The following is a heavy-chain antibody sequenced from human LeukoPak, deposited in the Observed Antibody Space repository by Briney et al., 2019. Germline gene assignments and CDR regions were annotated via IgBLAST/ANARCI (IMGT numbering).Heavy chain of an antibody. CDR1: GFMFSRYW. CDR2: IKSDGSST. J-gene: IGHJ4*02. CDR3: VRDSSSWYYDY. Sequence: GSLRLSCAASGFMFSRYWMHWVRQAPGKGPVWVSHIKSDGSSTTYADSVKGRFTTSRDNAKSTLYLQMNSLRVEDTAVYYCVRDSSSWYYDYWGQGTLVTVSS. D-gene: IGHD6-13*01. V-gene: IGHV3-74*01.